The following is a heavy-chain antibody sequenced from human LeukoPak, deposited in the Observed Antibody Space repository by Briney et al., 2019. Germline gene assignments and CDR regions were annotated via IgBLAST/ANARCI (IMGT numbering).Heavy chain of an antibody. J-gene: IGHJ3*02. CDR2: IYYSGST. D-gene: IGHD4-23*01. V-gene: IGHV4-59*01. CDR3: ARVYGGNSVVAFDI. CDR1: GGSISSYY. Sequence: SETLSLTCTVSGGSISSYYWSWIRQPPGRGLEWIGYIYYSGSTNYNPSLKSRVTISVDTSKNQFSLKLSSVTAADTAVYYCARVYGGNSVVAFDIWGQGTMVTVSS.